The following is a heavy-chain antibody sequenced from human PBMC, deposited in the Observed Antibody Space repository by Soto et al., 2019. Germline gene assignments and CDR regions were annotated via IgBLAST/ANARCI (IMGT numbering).Heavy chain of an antibody. D-gene: IGHD3-10*01. CDR1: GGSFSGYY. CDR2: INDSGST. J-gene: IGHJ6*03. CDR3: ARGLLLWFGALSRRWGYYYYVDV. V-gene: IGHV4-34*01. Sequence: QVQLQQWGAGLLKPSETLSLTCAVYGGSFSGYYWRWIRQTQGKGLEWIGEINDSGSTNYNPSLKSRVTILVDTTKNQFSRKLSSVTAADAAVYYCARGLLLWFGALSRRWGYYYYVDVWGKGTTVTVSS.